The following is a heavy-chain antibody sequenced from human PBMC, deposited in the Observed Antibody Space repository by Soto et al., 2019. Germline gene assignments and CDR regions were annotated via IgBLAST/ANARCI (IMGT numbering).Heavy chain of an antibody. CDR2: IKEDGRDR. CDR1: GFTFSSYS. CDR3: ARLGRDVPFDY. Sequence: PGGSLRLSCAASGFTFSSYSMGWVCQAPGKGPEWVANIKEDGRDRYYMDSLRDRFTISRDNPKNLLYLQMGSLRADDTAVYYCARLGRDVPFDYWGQGTLVTVSS. J-gene: IGHJ4*02. V-gene: IGHV3-7*01. D-gene: IGHD7-27*01.